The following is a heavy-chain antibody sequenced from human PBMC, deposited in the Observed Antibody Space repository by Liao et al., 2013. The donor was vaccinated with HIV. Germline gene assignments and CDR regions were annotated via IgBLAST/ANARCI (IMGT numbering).Heavy chain of an antibody. CDR2: IYTSGST. D-gene: IGHD1-1*01. V-gene: IGHV4-61*02. CDR1: GGSISSGTYY. Sequence: PGLVKPSQTLSLTCTVSGGSISSGTYYWSWIRQPAGKGLEWIGRIYTSGSTSYNPSLRSRATISVDTSKNQFSLKVTSVTAADTAVYYCARNEGFAAFDIWGQGTMVTVSS. J-gene: IGHJ3*02. CDR3: ARNEGFAAFDI.